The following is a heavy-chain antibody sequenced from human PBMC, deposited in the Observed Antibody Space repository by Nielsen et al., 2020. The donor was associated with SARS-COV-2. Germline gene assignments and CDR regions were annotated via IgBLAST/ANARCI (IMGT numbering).Heavy chain of an antibody. CDR2: IYPGDSDT. D-gene: IGHD2-2*01. CDR3: ASNIVVVLSDYYYCGMDV. Sequence: KVSCKGSGYSFTSYWIGWVRQMPGKGLEWMGIIYPGDSDTRYSPSFQGQVTISADKSISTAYLQWSSLKASDTAMYYCASNIVVVLSDYYYCGMDVWGQGTTVTVSS. CDR1: GYSFTSYW. V-gene: IGHV5-51*01. J-gene: IGHJ6*02.